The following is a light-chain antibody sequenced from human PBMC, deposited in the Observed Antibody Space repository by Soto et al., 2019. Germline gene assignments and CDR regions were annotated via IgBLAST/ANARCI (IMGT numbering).Light chain of an antibody. J-gene: IGLJ1*01. Sequence: QSVLTQPPSASGTPGQRVTVSCSGSSSNIASNTVNWYQQLPGTAPKLLIYSNDQRPSGVPDRFSASKSGTSASLAISGLQSEDEADYYCSSYTSSVTYLFGTGTKVTVL. CDR2: SND. V-gene: IGLV1-44*01. CDR1: SSNIASNT. CDR3: SSYTSSVTYL.